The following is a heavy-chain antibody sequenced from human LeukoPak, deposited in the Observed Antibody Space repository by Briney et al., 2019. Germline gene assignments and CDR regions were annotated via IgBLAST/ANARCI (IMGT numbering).Heavy chain of an antibody. D-gene: IGHD3-3*01. CDR2: ISSNGGST. J-gene: IGHJ4*02. CDR1: GFTFSSYA. CDR3: ARGLTSKYYDFWSGQPIGY. Sequence: GGSLRLSCAASGFTFSSYAMHWVRQAPGKGLEYVSAISSNGGSTYYANSVKGRFTISRDNSKNTLYLQMGSLRAEDMAVYYCARGLTSKYYDFWSGQPIGYWGQGTLVTVSS. V-gene: IGHV3-64*01.